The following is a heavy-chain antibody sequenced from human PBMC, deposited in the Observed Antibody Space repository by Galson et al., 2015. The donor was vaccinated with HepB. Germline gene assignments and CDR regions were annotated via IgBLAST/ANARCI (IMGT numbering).Heavy chain of an antibody. J-gene: IGHJ6*02. CDR1: GFTFDDYA. D-gene: IGHD5-12*01. Sequence: SLRLSCAASGFTFDDYAMHWVRQAPGKGLEWVSGISWNSGSIGYADSVKGRFTISRDNAKNSLYLQMNSLRAEDTALYYCAKDRLPDIVATINRGYYYYYGMDVWGQGTTVTVSS. V-gene: IGHV3-9*01. CDR2: ISWNSGSI. CDR3: AKDRLPDIVATINRGYYYYYGMDV.